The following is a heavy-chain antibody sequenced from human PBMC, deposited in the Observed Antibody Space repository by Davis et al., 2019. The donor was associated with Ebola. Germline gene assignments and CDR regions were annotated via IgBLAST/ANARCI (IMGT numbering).Heavy chain of an antibody. J-gene: IGHJ4*02. V-gene: IGHV4-39*07. Sequence: MPSETLSLTCTVSGGSISSSSYYWGWIRQPPGKGLEWIGSIYYSGSTYYNPSLKSRVTISVDTSKNQFSLKLNSVTAADTAVYFCARGTSGYIGYYFDYWGQGTLVTVSS. CDR1: GGSISSSSYY. D-gene: IGHD5-12*01. CDR2: IYYSGST. CDR3: ARGTSGYIGYYFDY.